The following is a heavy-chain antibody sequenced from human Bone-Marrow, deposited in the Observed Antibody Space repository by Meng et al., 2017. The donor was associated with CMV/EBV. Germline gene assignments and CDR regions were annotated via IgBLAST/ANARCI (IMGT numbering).Heavy chain of an antibody. V-gene: IGHV3-23*01. D-gene: IGHD2-15*01. Sequence: GGSLRLSCAASGFNFSSYAMSWVRQAPGKGLEWVSAISGSGGSTYYADSVKGRFTISRDNSKNTLYLQMNSLRAEDTAVYYCAKSPQRYCSGGSCYPDYFDYWGQGTLVTVSS. J-gene: IGHJ4*02. CDR3: AKSPQRYCSGGSCYPDYFDY. CDR1: GFNFSSYA. CDR2: ISGSGGST.